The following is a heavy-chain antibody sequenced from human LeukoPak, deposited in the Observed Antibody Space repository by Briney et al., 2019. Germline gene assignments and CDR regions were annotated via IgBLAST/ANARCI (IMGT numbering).Heavy chain of an antibody. CDR3: ARGGYNYDTSAYSYGY. CDR1: GYSFTSHW. D-gene: IGHD3-22*01. CDR2: IYPGDSDT. Sequence: GESLKISCKGSGYSFTSHWIGWVRQMPGKGLEWMGIIYPGDSDTGYSPSFQGQVTISADKSITTAYLQWSSLKASDSAMYYCARGGYNYDTSAYSYGYWGQGTLVTVSS. J-gene: IGHJ4*02. V-gene: IGHV5-51*01.